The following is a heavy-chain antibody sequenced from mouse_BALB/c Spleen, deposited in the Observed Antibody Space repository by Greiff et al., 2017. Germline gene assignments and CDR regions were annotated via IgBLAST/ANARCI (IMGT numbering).Heavy chain of an antibody. D-gene: IGHD1-1*01. CDR1: GYTFTSYY. Sequence: QVQLQQSGAELVKPGASVKLSCKASGYTFTSYYMYWVKQRPGQGLEWIGEINPSNGGTNFNEKFKSKATLTVDKSSSTAYMQLSSLTSEDSAVYYCTRGRDYYGSLTYWGQGTLVTVSA. CDR3: TRGRDYYGSLTY. J-gene: IGHJ3*01. CDR2: INPSNGGT. V-gene: IGHV1S81*02.